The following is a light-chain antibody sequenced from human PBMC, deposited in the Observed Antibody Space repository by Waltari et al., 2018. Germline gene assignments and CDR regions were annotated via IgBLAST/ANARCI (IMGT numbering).Light chain of an antibody. CDR1: ENVRNSF. CDR3: QQYDTSPGVT. Sequence: EIVLTQSPDTLSLSPGETATLSCRASENVRNSFLAWHQQKHGQPPRLLIYSTFYRATGIPDRFSGAGSGTDFTLTISRLEPDDFAVYFCQQYDTSPGVTFGGGTKVE. CDR2: STF. V-gene: IGKV3-20*01. J-gene: IGKJ4*01.